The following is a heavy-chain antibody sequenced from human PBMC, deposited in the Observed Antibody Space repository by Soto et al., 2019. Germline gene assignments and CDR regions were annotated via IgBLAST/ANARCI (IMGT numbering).Heavy chain of an antibody. J-gene: IGHJ6*02. D-gene: IGHD6-13*01. V-gene: IGHV4-30-4*01. CDR3: ARDRSIRTSSSWSKKKAPYYYYGMDV. Sequence: SETLSLTCTVSGGSISSGDYYWSWIRQPPGKGLEWIGYIYYSGSTYYNPSLKSRVTISVDTSKNQFSLKLSSVTAADTAVYYCARDRSIRTSSSWSKKKAPYYYYGMDVWGQGTTVTVSS. CDR1: GGSISSGDYY. CDR2: IYYSGST.